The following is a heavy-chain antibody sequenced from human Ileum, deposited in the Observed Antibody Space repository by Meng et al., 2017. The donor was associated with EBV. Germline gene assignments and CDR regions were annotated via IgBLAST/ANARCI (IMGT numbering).Heavy chain of an antibody. CDR3: ASSAYYRSDY. D-gene: IGHD3-22*01. J-gene: IGHJ4*02. V-gene: IGHV4-4*02. Sequence: LQKPCPGPLQPSDVLSFTFAVSGGSLSSSDWWSWVRQPPGKGLEWIGETSHSGRTNYSPSLKSRVTISLDKSKNPLSLKLNSVTAADTAVYYCASSAYYRSDYWGQGTLVTVSS. CDR2: TSHSGRT. CDR1: GGSLSSSDW.